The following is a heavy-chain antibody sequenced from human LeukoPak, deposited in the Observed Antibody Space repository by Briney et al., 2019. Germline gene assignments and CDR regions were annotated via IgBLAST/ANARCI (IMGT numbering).Heavy chain of an antibody. V-gene: IGHV3-20*04. CDR3: VRDKEKIAVRPYYFDF. CDR1: GFTFGDYA. J-gene: IGHJ4*02. D-gene: IGHD6-6*01. CDR2: INWNGSST. Sequence: RTGGSLRLSCAAPGFTFGDYALSWVRQAPGKGLEWVSGINWNGSSTGYADSVKGRFTISRDNTKNSLYLQINSLRAEDTAFYYCVRDKEKIAVRPYYFDFWGQGTLVTVSS.